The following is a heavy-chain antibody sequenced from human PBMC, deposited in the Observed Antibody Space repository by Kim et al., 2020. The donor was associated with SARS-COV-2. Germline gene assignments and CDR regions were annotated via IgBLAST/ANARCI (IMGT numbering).Heavy chain of an antibody. V-gene: IGHV3-30*01. J-gene: IGHJ3*02. CDR3: ARMRTRGSRDAFDI. Sequence: GDSVKGRFTISRDNSKNTLYLQMNSLRAEDTAVYYCARMRTRGSRDAFDIWGQGTKVTVSS. D-gene: IGHD3-10*01.